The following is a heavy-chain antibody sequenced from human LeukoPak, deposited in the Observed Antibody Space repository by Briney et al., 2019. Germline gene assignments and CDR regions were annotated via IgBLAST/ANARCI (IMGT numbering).Heavy chain of an antibody. CDR3: ARPRWPQSFDAFDI. CDR2: IYPGDSDT. V-gene: IGHV5-51*01. J-gene: IGHJ3*02. D-gene: IGHD5-24*01. CDR1: GYSFATYW. Sequence: GASLKISCQGSGYSFATYWIGWVRQMPGKGLDWMGIIYPGDSDTRYSPSFQGQVTISADKSISTAYLQWSSLKASDTAMYYCARPRWPQSFDAFDIWGQGTMVTVSS.